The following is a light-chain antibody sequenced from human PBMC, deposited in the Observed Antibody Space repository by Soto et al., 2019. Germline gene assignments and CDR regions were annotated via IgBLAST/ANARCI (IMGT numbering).Light chain of an antibody. CDR2: DAS. J-gene: IGLJ1*01. CDR3: SSKTTTNPPQLF. V-gene: IGLV2-14*03. Sequence: QSALTQPASVSGSPGQSITISCTGTSSDVGGYNYVSWYQHHPGKAPKLMIFDASNRPSGVSNRFSGSKSGNTASLPIPGLQPEYEANYYCSSKTTTNPPQLFFEPGTKFTV. CDR1: SSDVGGYNY.